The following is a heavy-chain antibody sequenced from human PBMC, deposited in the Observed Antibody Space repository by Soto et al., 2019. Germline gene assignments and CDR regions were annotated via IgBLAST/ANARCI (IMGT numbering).Heavy chain of an antibody. V-gene: IGHV1-69*01. CDR2: IIPIFGTA. Sequence: QVQLVQSGAEVKKPGSSVKVSCKASGGTFSSYAISWVRQAPGQGLEWMGGIIPIFGTANYAQKFQGRVTITADESTSTAYMELSSLRSEDTAVYYCARGDYESARGKNNWFDPWGQGTLVTVSS. D-gene: IGHD3-22*01. J-gene: IGHJ5*02. CDR1: GGTFSSYA. CDR3: ARGDYESARGKNNWFDP.